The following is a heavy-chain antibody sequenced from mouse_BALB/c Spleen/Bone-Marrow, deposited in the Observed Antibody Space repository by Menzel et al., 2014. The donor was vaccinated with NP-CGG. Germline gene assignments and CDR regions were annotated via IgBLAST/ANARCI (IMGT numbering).Heavy chain of an antibody. V-gene: IGHV1-7*01. CDR2: INPSTGYT. CDR1: GYTFTSYW. J-gene: IGHJ3*01. Sequence: QVHLQQPGAELAKPGASVKMSCKASGYTFTSYWMHWVRQRPGQGLEWIGYINPSTGYTEYNQRFKDKATLAAVKSSTTAYMQLSSLTSEDSAVYYCARDDYDAFAYWGQGTLVTVSA. D-gene: IGHD2-4*01. CDR3: ARDDYDAFAY.